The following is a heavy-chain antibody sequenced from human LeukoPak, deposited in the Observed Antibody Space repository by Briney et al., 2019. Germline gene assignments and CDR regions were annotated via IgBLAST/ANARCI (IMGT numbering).Heavy chain of an antibody. D-gene: IGHD6-19*01. Sequence: GGSLRLSCAASGFTFSSYGMHWVRQAPGKGLEWVAVISYDGSNKYYADSVKGRFTISRDNSKNTLYLQMNSLRAEDTAVYYCAKDEREGLGRGGGDYWGQGTLVTVSS. CDR2: ISYDGSNK. CDR3: AKDEREGLGRGGGDY. J-gene: IGHJ4*02. CDR1: GFTFSSYG. V-gene: IGHV3-30*18.